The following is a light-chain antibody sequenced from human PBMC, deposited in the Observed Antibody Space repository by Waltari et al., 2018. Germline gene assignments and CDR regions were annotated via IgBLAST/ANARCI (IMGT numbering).Light chain of an antibody. Sequence: QLVLTQSPSASASLGASVKLTCTLSSGHSTNVIAWLQQRPEKGPRYLMKVNSDGSHSKGDEIPDRFSGSSSGAECYLTISSLQSEDEGDYYCQTGGHGTWVFGGGTKLTVL. J-gene: IGLJ3*02. CDR1: SGHSTNV. V-gene: IGLV4-69*01. CDR2: VNSDGSH. CDR3: QTGGHGTWV.